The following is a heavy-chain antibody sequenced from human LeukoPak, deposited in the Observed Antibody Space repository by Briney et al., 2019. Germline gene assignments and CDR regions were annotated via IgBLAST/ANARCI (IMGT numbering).Heavy chain of an antibody. J-gene: IGHJ4*02. D-gene: IGHD6-19*01. Sequence: SETLSLTCTVSGGSISTSNYYWGWIRQPPGKGLEWIGNIFYSGSTYYSPSLKSRVTISLDTSRNQFSLKLNSATAADTAVYYCARGTAVADPGDYWGQGTLVTVSS. CDR1: GGSISTSNYY. CDR3: ARGTAVADPGDY. V-gene: IGHV4-39*07. CDR2: IFYSGST.